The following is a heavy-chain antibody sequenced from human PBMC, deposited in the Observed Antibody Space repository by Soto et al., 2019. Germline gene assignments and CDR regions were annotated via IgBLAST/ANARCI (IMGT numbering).Heavy chain of an antibody. J-gene: IGHJ4*02. Sequence: PGGPLRLSSAASGLTSRSYSRKWFRQAPEKGLEWVSYISSRSSTIYYADSVKGRFTISRDNAKNTLYLQMNSLRAEDTAVYYCVRGEGGWETYWGQGTLVTVSS. CDR2: ISSRSSTI. CDR1: GLTSRSYS. CDR3: VRGEGGWETY. V-gene: IGHV3-48*04. D-gene: IGHD6-19*01.